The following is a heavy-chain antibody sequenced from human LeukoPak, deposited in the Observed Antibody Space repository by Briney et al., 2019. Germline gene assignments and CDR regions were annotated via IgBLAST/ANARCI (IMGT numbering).Heavy chain of an antibody. V-gene: IGHV3-30*18. CDR2: ISYDGSNK. CDR1: GFTFSSYG. J-gene: IGHJ4*02. Sequence: QAGGSLRLSCAASGFTFSSYGMHWVRQAPGKGLEWVAVISYDGSNKYYADSVKGRFTISRDNSKNTLYLQMNSLRAEDTAVYYCAKGSSPSSANPTGGDDYWGQGTLVTVSS. CDR3: AKGSSPSSANPTGGDDY. D-gene: IGHD3-10*01.